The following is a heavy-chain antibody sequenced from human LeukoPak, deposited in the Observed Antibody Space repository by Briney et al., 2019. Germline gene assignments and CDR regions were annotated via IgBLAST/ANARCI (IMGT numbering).Heavy chain of an antibody. D-gene: IGHD6-19*01. V-gene: IGHV3-48*01. J-gene: IGHJ4*02. CDR2: ISSSSRTI. CDR1: GFTLRYSN. Sequence: GGSLRLSCAASGFTLRYSNMNWVRQAPGKGLEWVSYISSSSRTIYYADSVKGRFTISRDNGKNSLYLQMNSLRAEDTAVYYCARDLGTVASYLFDFWGQGTLVTVSS. CDR3: ARDLGTVASYLFDF.